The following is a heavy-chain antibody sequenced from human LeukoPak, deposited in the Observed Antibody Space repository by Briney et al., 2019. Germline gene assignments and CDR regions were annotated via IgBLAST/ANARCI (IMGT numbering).Heavy chain of an antibody. Sequence: ASVKVSCKASGYTFTSYYMHWVRQGPGQGLERMGIINPSGGSTSYAQKFQGRVTMTRDMSTSTVYMELSSLRSEDTAVYYCARGTRAVALDYWGQGTLVTVSS. J-gene: IGHJ4*02. CDR1: GYTFTSYY. D-gene: IGHD6-19*01. CDR2: INPSGGST. CDR3: ARGTRAVALDY. V-gene: IGHV1-46*01.